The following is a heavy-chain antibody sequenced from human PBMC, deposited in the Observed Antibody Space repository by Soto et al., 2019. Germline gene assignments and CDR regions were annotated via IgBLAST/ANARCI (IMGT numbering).Heavy chain of an antibody. CDR3: ARDRGYPLIYFDY. V-gene: IGHV1-69*01. Sequence: QVQLVQSGAEVKKPGSSVKVSCKASGCTFSSYAISWVRQAPGQGLEWMGGIIPIFGTTNYAQKFQGRVTITADESTSTASMELSSLRSEDTAVYYWARDRGYPLIYFDYWGQGTLVTVSA. J-gene: IGHJ4*02. CDR2: IIPIFGTT. CDR1: GCTFSSYA. D-gene: IGHD5-12*01.